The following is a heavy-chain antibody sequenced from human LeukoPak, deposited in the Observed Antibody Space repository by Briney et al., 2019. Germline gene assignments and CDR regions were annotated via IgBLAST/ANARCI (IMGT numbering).Heavy chain of an antibody. CDR1: GYTFTGYY. CDR3: ARDSDHYIGGYHYYMDV. CDR2: INPIFSTA. D-gene: IGHD3-16*01. V-gene: IGHV1-69*13. Sequence: GASVKVSCKASGYTFTGYYMHWVRQAPGPPLEWLGGINPIFSTADYAQKFQGRVTITADESTSTAYMELSSLRSEDTAVYYCARDSDHYIGGYHYYMDVWGKGTTVTISS. J-gene: IGHJ6*03.